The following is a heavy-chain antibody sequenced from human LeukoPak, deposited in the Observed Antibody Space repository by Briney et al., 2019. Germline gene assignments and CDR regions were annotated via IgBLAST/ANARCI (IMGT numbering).Heavy chain of an antibody. CDR2: IYTSGST. Sequence: PSETLSLTCTVSGGSISSYYWSWIRQPAGKGLEWIGRIYTSGSTNYNPSLKSRVTMSVDTSKNQFSLKLSSVTAADTAVHYCVTGSSSEGDFDYWGQGTLVTVSS. CDR1: GGSISSYY. CDR3: VTGSSSEGDFDY. J-gene: IGHJ4*02. D-gene: IGHD6-6*01. V-gene: IGHV4-4*07.